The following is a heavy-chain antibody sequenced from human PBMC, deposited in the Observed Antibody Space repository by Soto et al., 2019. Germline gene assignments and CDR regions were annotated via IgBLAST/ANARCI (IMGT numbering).Heavy chain of an antibody. CDR2: ISGSGGST. V-gene: IGHV3-23*01. Sequence: EVQLLESGGGLVQPGGSLRLSCAASGFTFSSYAMSWVRQAPGKGLEWVSAISGSGGSTYYADSVKGRFTISRDNSKNTLYLQMNSLRAEDTAVYYCAKASGYSSSWSGYYFDYWGKGTLVTVSS. CDR3: AKASGYSSSWSGYYFDY. D-gene: IGHD6-13*01. J-gene: IGHJ4*02. CDR1: GFTFSSYA.